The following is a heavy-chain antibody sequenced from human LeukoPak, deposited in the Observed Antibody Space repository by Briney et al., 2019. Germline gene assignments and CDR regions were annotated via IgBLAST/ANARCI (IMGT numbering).Heavy chain of an antibody. CDR3: AKVTATTFDY. V-gene: IGHV1-2*02. CDR2: IHPNRGNT. D-gene: IGHD2-21*02. CDR1: GYTFTGHY. J-gene: IGHJ4*02. Sequence: ASVKVSCKASGYTFTGHYLHWVRPAPGQGLEWMGWIHPNRGNTNYALEFQGRVTMTRDTSISTAYMELNRLTSDDTAVYYCAKVTATTFDYWGQGTLVTVSS.